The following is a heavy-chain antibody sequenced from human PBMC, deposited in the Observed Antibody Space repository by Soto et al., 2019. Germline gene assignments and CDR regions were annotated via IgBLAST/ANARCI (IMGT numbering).Heavy chain of an antibody. CDR2: TKPDGSEK. CDR1: GFTFSSYW. V-gene: IGHV3-7*01. J-gene: IGHJ4*02. CDR3: ARVAYFDESFDY. D-gene: IGHD2-21*01. Sequence: EGHLVESGGGLVQPGGSLRLSCAASGFTFSSYWMTWVRQAPGKGLEWVANTKPDGSEKNYVGSVKGRFTISRDNAENSLLLQMDSLRAEDTAVYYCARVAYFDESFDYWGQGPLVTVSS.